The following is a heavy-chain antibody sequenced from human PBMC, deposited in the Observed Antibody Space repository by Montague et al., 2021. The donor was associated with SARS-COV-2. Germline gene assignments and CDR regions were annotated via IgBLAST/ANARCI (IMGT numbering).Heavy chain of an antibody. CDR3: ARGHQGITMLVEVMIGAGYYFDH. J-gene: IGHJ4*02. V-gene: IGHV4-34*01. Sequence: SETRSLTCAVYGGSFNDYNWSWIRQPPGKGLEWIGEINHGGSTNYSPSLKSRVTISVDPSKNQFSLKVKSVTAADTAKYYCARGHQGITMLVEVMIGAGYYFDHWGQGSLVTVSS. CDR1: GGSFNDYN. D-gene: IGHD3-22*01. CDR2: INHGGST.